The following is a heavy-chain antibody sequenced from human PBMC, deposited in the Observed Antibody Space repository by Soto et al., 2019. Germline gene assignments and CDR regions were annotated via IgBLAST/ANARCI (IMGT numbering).Heavy chain of an antibody. D-gene: IGHD2-8*01. CDR1: GGSVSSGPYH. CDR3: MRSHGAY. V-gene: IGHV4-61*01. J-gene: IGHJ4*02. Sequence: QVQLQESGPGLVKTSETLSLTCTVSGGSVSSGPYHWNWVRQPPGKGLEWTGHISYSGTANYNPSLRGRVIMATDTSMNQFSLRLTSVTAADTAVYYCMRSHGAYWGQGALVTVSP. CDR2: ISYSGTA.